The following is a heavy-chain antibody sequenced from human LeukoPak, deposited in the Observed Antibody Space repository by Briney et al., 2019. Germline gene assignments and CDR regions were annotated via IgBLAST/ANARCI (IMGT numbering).Heavy chain of an antibody. CDR3: VRLRRNSDTSGFYYYYDF. J-gene: IGHJ4*02. CDR1: GYTFSSYS. D-gene: IGHD3-22*01. Sequence: GGSLRLSCAASGYTFSSYSINWVRQAPGKGLEWVSSISVRSNYIYYADSVRGRFRISRDDARDSLYLQVNSLRAEDTAVYYCVRLRRNSDTSGFYYYYDFWGQGTLVTVSS. V-gene: IGHV3-21*01. CDR2: ISVRSNYI.